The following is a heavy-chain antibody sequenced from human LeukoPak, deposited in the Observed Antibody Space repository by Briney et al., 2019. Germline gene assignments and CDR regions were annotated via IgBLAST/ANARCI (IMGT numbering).Heavy chain of an antibody. D-gene: IGHD6-19*01. J-gene: IGHJ4*02. CDR3: ASANPGYSSGPVDY. Sequence: ASVKVSCKASGSTFTSYGISWMRQAPAPGLEWMGWISAYCGNTNYAQKLQGRVTMTTATATSTAYMELRSLRSDDTAVYYCASANPGYSSGPVDYWGQGTLVTVSS. CDR1: GSTFTSYG. V-gene: IGHV1-18*01. CDR2: ISAYCGNT.